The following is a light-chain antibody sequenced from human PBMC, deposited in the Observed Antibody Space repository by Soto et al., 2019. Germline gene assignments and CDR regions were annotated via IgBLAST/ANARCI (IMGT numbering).Light chain of an antibody. J-gene: IGLJ2*01. V-gene: IGLV2-14*01. CDR1: SSDVDNYNY. CDR3: SSYTRSTTRV. CDR2: EVS. Sequence: QSVLTQPASVSGSPGQSITISCTGTSSDVDNYNYVSWYQQHPGKAPKLLIYEVSNRPSGVSNRFSGSKSANTDSLTISGLQAEDEADYYCSSYTRSTTRVFGGGTKLTVL.